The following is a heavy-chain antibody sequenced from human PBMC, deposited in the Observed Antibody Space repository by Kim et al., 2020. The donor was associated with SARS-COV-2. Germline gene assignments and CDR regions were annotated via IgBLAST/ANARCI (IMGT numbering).Heavy chain of an antibody. D-gene: IGHD6-13*01. Sequence: SETLSLTCAVSGGSISSSNWWSWVRQPPGKGLEWIGEIYHSGSTNYNPSLKSRVTISVDKSKNQFSLKLSSVTAADTAVYYCARDTIAAAGTSNYWGQGTLVTVSS. V-gene: IGHV4-4*02. J-gene: IGHJ4*02. CDR3: ARDTIAAAGTSNY. CDR2: IYHSGST. CDR1: GGSISSSNW.